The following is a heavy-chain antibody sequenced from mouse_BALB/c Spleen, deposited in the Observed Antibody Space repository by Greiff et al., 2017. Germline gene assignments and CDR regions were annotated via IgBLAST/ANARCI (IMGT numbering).Heavy chain of an antibody. Sequence: EVQGVESGGDLVKPGGSLKLSCAASGFTFSSYGMSWVRQTPDKRLEWVATISSGGGSTYYPDTVKGRFTISRDNAKNTLYLQMSSLKSEDTAMYYCARGYDVYFDVWGAGTTVTVSS. CDR1: GFTFSSYG. CDR3: ARGYDVYFDV. J-gene: IGHJ1*01. D-gene: IGHD2-2*01. V-gene: IGHV5-6*01. CDR2: ISSGGGST.